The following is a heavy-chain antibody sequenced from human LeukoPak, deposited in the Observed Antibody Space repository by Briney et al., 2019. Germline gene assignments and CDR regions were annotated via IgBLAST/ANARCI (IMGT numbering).Heavy chain of an antibody. CDR2: ISGSGGST. Sequence: PGGSLRLSCAASGFTFSSYAMSWVRQAPGKGLEWVSAISGSGGSTYYADSVKGRFTISRDNSKNTLYLQMNSLRAEDTAVYYCAKAVWFGLTSRKVSEGYYFDYWGQGTLVTVSS. D-gene: IGHD3-10*01. CDR1: GFTFSSYA. J-gene: IGHJ4*02. V-gene: IGHV3-23*01. CDR3: AKAVWFGLTSRKVSEGYYFDY.